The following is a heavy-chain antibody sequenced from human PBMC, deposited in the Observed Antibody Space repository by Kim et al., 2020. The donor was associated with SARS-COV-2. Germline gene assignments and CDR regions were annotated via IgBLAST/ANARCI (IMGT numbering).Heavy chain of an antibody. CDR2: INTNTGNP. D-gene: IGHD3-9*01. CDR3: ARDLAYTILRVSYYYNGMDV. V-gene: IGHV7-4-1*02. J-gene: IGHJ6*02. CDR1: GHTFTSYA. Sequence: ASVKVSCKASGHTFTSYAMTWVRQAPGQGLEWMGWINTNTGNPTYAQRFPGRFVFSSDTSASTAYLQISSLKAEDTAVYYCARDLAYTILRVSYYYNGMDVWGQGTTVTVSS.